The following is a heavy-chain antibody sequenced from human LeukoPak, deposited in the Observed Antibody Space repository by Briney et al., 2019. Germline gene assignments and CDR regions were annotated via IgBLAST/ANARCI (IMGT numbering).Heavy chain of an antibody. CDR1: GGSISSYY. CDR3: ARGTIWFGESDDAFDI. CDR2: IYYSGST. J-gene: IGHJ3*02. D-gene: IGHD3-10*01. V-gene: IGHV4-59*01. Sequence: SETLSLTCTVSGGSISSYYWSWIQQPPGKGLEWIGYIYYSGSTNYNPSLKSRVTISVDTSKNQFSLKLSSVTAADTAVYYCARGTIWFGESDDAFDIWGQGTMVTVSS.